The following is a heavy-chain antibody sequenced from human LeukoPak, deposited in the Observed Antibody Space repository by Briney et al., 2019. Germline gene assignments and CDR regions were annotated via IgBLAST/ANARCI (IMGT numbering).Heavy chain of an antibody. V-gene: IGHV3-30*02. CDR1: GFTFSSYG. Sequence: PGGSLGLSCAASGFTFSSYGMHWVRQAPGKGLEWVAFIRYDGSNKFYADSVKGRFTISRDNSKNTLYLQMNSLTAEDTAVYYCAKDRSGSYSQGLDYWGQGTLVTVSS. CDR2: IRYDGSNK. D-gene: IGHD1-26*01. CDR3: AKDRSGSYSQGLDY. J-gene: IGHJ4*02.